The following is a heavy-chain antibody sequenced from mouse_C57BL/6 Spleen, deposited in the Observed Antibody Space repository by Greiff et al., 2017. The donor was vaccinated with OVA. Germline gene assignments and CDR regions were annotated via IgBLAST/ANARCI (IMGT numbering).Heavy chain of an antibody. CDR1: GYTFTDYY. CDR3: ARSNWAFDY. D-gene: IGHD4-1*02. J-gene: IGHJ2*01. Sequence: LVEPGASVKISCKASGYTFTDYYMNWVKQSHGKSLEWIGDINPNNGGTSYNQKFKGKATLTVDKSSSTAYMELRSLTSEDSAVYYCARSNWAFDYWGQGTTLTVSS. V-gene: IGHV1-26*01. CDR2: INPNNGGT.